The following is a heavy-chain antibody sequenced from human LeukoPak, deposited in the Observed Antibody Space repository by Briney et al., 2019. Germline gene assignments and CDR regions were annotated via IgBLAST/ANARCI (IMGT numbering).Heavy chain of an antibody. Sequence: SETLSLTCTVSGGSIRSYHWSWIRQPPGKRLEWIGYIYDSGSTNYNPSLKSRVTISIDTSKNQFSLKLSSVTAADTAVYYCARDRTHWNWFDPWGQGTLVTVSS. V-gene: IGHV4-59*01. J-gene: IGHJ5*02. CDR3: ARDRTHWNWFDP. CDR1: GGSIRSYH. D-gene: IGHD1-1*01. CDR2: IYDSGST.